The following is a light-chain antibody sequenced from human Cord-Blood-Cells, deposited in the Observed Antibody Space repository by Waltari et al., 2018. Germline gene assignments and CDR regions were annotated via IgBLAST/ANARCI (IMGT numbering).Light chain of an antibody. CDR3: QQYGSPPGT. J-gene: IGKJ2*02. V-gene: IGKV3-20*01. CDR2: GAS. CDR1: PSVSSSY. Sequence: MVLTQSPGSLSLSPGERATLSCRARPSVSSSYLAWYQQKPGQAPRLLIYGASSSATGSPDRFSGSESGTDFTLTISRLEPEDIAVYDCQQYGSPPGTVGHGTKLEIK.